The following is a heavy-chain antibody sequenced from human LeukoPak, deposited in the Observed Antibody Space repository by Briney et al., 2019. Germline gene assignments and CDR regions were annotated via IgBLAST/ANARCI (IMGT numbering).Heavy chain of an antibody. CDR1: GFTFSAYA. V-gene: IGHV3-23*01. D-gene: IGHD3-16*01. Sequence: PGGSLRLSCEASGFTFSAYAMTWVRQAPGQGLEWVSSIGSDNKPHYSESVKGRFAISRDNSKSMLFLQLNSLRAEDTALYYCARDHREITTFDSFDMWGQGTMVAVSS. CDR2: IGSDNKP. J-gene: IGHJ3*02. CDR3: ARDHREITTFDSFDM.